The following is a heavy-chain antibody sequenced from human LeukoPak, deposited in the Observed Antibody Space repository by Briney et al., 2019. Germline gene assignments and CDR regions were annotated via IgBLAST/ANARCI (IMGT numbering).Heavy chain of an antibody. CDR3: AKAPGSSGWYGLGLPDAFDI. D-gene: IGHD6-19*01. V-gene: IGHV3-30*02. J-gene: IGHJ3*02. CDR1: GFSFSIYW. Sequence: GGSLRLSCAASGFSFSIYWMHWVRQVPGKGLEWVAFIRYDGSNKYYADSVEGRFTISRDNSKNTLYLQMNSVRAEDTAVYYCAKAPGSSGWYGLGLPDAFDIWGQGTMVTDSS. CDR2: IRYDGSNK.